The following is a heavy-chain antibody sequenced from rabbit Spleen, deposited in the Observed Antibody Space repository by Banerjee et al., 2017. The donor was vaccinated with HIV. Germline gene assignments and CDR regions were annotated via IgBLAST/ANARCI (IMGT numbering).Heavy chain of an antibody. J-gene: IGHJ4*01. V-gene: IGHV1S45*01. Sequence: QEQLVESGGDLVKPGASLTLTCTASGFSFSARDVMCWVRQAPGKGLQWIACINTYTGKAVYATWANGRFTVSRTSSTTVTLQMTSLTAADTATYFCARDLASVVGWNFSLWGPGTLVTVS. D-gene: IGHD3-1*01. CDR2: INTYTGKA. CDR1: GFSFSARDV. CDR3: ARDLASVVGWNFSL.